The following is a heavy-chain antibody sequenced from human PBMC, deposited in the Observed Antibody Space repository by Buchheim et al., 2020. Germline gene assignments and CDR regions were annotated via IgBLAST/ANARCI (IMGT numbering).Heavy chain of an antibody. CDR1: GGSFSGYY. CDR3: ARGGSTRWLQLPWVPDYFDY. Sequence: QVQLQQWGAGLLKPSETLSLTCAVYGGSFSGYYWSWIRQPPGKGLEWIGEINHSGSTNYNPSLNSRVTISVDTSKNTFPLKLSSVTAADTAVYYCARGGSTRWLQLPWVPDYFDYWGQGTL. J-gene: IGHJ4*02. V-gene: IGHV4-34*01. CDR2: INHSGST. D-gene: IGHD5-24*01.